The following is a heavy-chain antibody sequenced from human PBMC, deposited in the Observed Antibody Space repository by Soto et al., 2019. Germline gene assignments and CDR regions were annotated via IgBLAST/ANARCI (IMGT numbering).Heavy chain of an antibody. J-gene: IGHJ4*02. CDR3: ARQCYYYDSSGHLDY. CDR2: IYYSGST. D-gene: IGHD3-22*01. Sequence: SETLSLTCTVSGGSISSSSYYWGWIRQPPGKGLEWIGSIYYSGSTYYNPSLKSRVTISVDTSKNQFSLKLSSVTAADTAVYYCARQCYYYDSSGHLDYWGQGTLVTVSS. CDR1: GGSISSSSYY. V-gene: IGHV4-39*01.